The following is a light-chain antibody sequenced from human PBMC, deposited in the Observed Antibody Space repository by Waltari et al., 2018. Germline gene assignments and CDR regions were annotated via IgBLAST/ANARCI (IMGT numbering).Light chain of an antibody. CDR2: DAS. Sequence: EIVLTQSPATLSLSPGERATLSCRASQSVSSYLAWYQQKPGQAPRLLIYDASNRVTGIPARFSGSGSGTDFTLTISSLEPEDFAVYYCQQRSNWPRGFGGGTKVEIK. CDR3: QQRSNWPRG. J-gene: IGKJ4*01. CDR1: QSVSSY. V-gene: IGKV3-11*01.